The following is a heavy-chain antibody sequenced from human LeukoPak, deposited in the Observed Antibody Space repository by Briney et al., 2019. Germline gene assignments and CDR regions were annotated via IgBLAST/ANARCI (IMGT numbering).Heavy chain of an antibody. CDR3: ARGYYDSSGYYWDY. Sequence: SETLSLTCTVSGGSISSYYWSWIRQPPGKGLEWIGYIYYSGSTNYNPSLKSRVTISVDTSKNQFSLKLSSVTVADTAVYYCARGYYDSSGYYWDYWGQGTLVTVSS. CDR1: GGSISSYY. CDR2: IYYSGST. V-gene: IGHV4-59*01. J-gene: IGHJ4*02. D-gene: IGHD3-22*01.